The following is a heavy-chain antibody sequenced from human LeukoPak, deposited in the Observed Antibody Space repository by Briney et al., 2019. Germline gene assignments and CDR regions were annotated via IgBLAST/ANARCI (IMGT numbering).Heavy chain of an antibody. CDR1: GGSISSYY. J-gene: IGHJ5*02. Sequence: SETLSLTCTVSGGSISSYYWSWIRQPPGKGLEWIGYIYYSGSTNYNPSLKSRVTISVDTSKNQFSLKLSSVTAAGTAVYYCARHAVVGRSGSWFDPWGQGTLVTVSS. D-gene: IGHD3-10*01. CDR3: ARHAVVGRSGSWFDP. V-gene: IGHV4-59*08. CDR2: IYYSGST.